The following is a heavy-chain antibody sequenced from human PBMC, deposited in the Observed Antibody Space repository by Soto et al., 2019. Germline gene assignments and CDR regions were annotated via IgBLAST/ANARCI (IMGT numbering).Heavy chain of an antibody. Sequence: QVQLVQSGAEVKKPGASVKVSCKASGYTFTGYYMHWVRQAPGQGLEWMGWINPNGGGTNYAQKFQGWVTMTRDTSISTAYMELSRLRSDDTAVYYCARGYYYDSSGHSDAFDIWGQGTMVTVSS. J-gene: IGHJ3*02. CDR3: ARGYYYDSSGHSDAFDI. CDR2: INPNGGGT. V-gene: IGHV1-2*04. D-gene: IGHD3-22*01. CDR1: GYTFTGYY.